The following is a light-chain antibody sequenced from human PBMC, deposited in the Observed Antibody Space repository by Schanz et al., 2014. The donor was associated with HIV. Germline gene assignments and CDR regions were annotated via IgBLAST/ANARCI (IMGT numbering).Light chain of an antibody. Sequence: DIQMTQSPSTLSASVGDRVSITCRASQSISAWLAWYQQKPGKAPKLLIYQASYLETGVPSRFSGSGSGTEFTLTTSRLQPDDLGTYYCQQYNNRSPFTFGPGTKLEI. V-gene: IGKV1-5*03. CDR2: QAS. J-gene: IGKJ2*01. CDR1: QSISAW. CDR3: QQYNNRSPFT.